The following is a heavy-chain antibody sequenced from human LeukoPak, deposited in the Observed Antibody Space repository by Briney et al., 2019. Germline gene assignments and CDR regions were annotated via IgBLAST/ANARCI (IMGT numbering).Heavy chain of an antibody. CDR2: IYHSGST. CDR1: GGSISSSNW. D-gene: IGHD2-21*02. Sequence: SETLSLTRAVSGGSISSSNWWSWVRQPPGKGLEWIGEIYHSGSTNYNPSLKSRVTISVDKSKNQFSLKLSSVTAADTAVYYCARAYCGGDRYPLDYWGQGTLVTVSS. V-gene: IGHV4-4*02. CDR3: ARAYCGGDRYPLDY. J-gene: IGHJ4*02.